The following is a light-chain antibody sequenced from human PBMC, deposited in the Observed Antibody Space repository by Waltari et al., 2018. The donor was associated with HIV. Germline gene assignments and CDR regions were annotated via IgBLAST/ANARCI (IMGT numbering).Light chain of an antibody. Sequence: QSALTQPASVSGSPRQSITISCTGTSSDVGGHNFVSWYQQHPGKAPQRMIYDVSNRPSVISNRFSGSKSGNTASLTISGLQAENEADYYCSSYTSSSTYIFGTGTKVTVL. CDR1: SSDVGGHNF. V-gene: IGLV2-14*03. CDR2: DVS. J-gene: IGLJ1*01. CDR3: SSYTSSSTYI.